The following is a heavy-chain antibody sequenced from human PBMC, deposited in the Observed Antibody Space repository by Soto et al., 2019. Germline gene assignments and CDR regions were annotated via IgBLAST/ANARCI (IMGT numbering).Heavy chain of an antibody. J-gene: IGHJ4*02. CDR2: IYYSGST. CDR3: AGSDSSGYYYAGKFDY. V-gene: IGHV4-31*03. CDR1: GGSISSGGYY. Sequence: QVQLQESGPGLVKPSQTLSLTCTVSGGSISSGGYYWSWIRQHPGKGLEWIGYIYYSGSTYYNPSLKSRVTISVDTSKNQFSLKLSSVTAAATAVYYCAGSDSSGYYYAGKFDYWGQGTLVTVSS. D-gene: IGHD3-22*01.